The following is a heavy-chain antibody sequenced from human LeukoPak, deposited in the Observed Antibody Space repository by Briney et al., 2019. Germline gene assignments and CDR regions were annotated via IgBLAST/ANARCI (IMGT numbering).Heavy chain of an antibody. D-gene: IGHD2-2*02. V-gene: IGHV3-21*06. CDR2: ISSSSSYI. CDR3: ARDAPCTTSTCYKQIDS. J-gene: IGHJ4*02. CDR1: GISFSSYS. Sequence: GGSLRLSCAASGISFSSYSMNWVRQAPGKGLEWVSSISSSSSYIYYADSVKGRFTISRDDAKNSLYLQLNSLRADDTAVYYCARDAPCTTSTCYKQIDSWGQGTLVTVSS.